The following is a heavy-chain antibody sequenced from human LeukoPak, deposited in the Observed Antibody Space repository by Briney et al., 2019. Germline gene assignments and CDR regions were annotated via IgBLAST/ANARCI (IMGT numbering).Heavy chain of an antibody. CDR1: GGSISSYY. J-gene: IGHJ4*02. CDR2: IYYSGGT. Sequence: SETLSLTCTVSGGSISSYYWSWIRQPPGKGLEWIGYIYYSGGTNYNPSLKSRVTISVDTSKNQFSLKLSSVTAADTAVYSCARDYGDCFDYWGQGTLVTVSS. D-gene: IGHD4-17*01. CDR3: ARDYGDCFDY. V-gene: IGHV4-59*01.